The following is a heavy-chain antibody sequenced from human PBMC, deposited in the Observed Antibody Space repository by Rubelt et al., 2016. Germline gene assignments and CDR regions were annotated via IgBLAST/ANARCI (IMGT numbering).Heavy chain of an antibody. CDR1: A. CDR3: ARQSTTIDNDY. J-gene: IGHJ4*02. CDR2: ISYDGSNK. Sequence: AMHWVRQAPGKGLEWVAVISYDGSNKYYADSVKGRFTISRDNSKNTLYLQMNSLRAEDTAVYYCARQSTTIDNDYWGQGTLVTVSS. D-gene: IGHD3-9*01. V-gene: IGHV3-30*14.